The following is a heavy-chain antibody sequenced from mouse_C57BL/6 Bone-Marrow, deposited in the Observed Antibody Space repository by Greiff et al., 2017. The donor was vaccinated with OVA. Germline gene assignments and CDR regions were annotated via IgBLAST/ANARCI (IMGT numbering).Heavy chain of an antibody. D-gene: IGHD1-1*01. J-gene: IGHJ2*01. V-gene: IGHV14-4*01. CDR3: TTEDYGY. CDR1: GFNIKDDY. CDR2: IDPENGDT. Sequence: EVMLVESGAELVRPGASVKLSCTASGFNIKDDYMHWVKQRPEQGLEWIGWIDPENGDTEYASKFQGKATITADTSSNTAYLQLSSLKSEDTAVYYCTTEDYGYWGQGTTLTVSS.